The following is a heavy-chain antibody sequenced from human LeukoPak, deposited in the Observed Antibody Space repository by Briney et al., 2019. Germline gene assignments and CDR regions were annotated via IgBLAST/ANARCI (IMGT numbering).Heavy chain of an antibody. J-gene: IGHJ4*02. D-gene: IGHD5/OR15-5a*01. CDR1: GGSISSSSYY. CDR3: ARAEGPSGSRDY. Sequence: PSETLSLTCTVSGGSISSSSYYWGWIRQPPGKGLEWIGSIYYGGSTYYNPSLKSRVTISVDTSKNQFSLKLSSVTAADTAVYYCARAEGPSGSRDYWGQGTLVTVSS. CDR2: IYYGGST. V-gene: IGHV4-39*07.